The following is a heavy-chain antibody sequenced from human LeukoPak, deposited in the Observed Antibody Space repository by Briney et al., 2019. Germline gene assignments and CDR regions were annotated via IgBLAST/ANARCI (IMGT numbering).Heavy chain of an antibody. J-gene: IGHJ4*02. Sequence: SETLSLTCSVSGAIIKREGFNWDWIRQPPGKGLEYIGSIFYNGNTYYNPSLVSRVTISVDTSKNQFSLKLSSATAADTAVYYCTRRPKEPGFWSGYVDSWGQGTLVTVSS. CDR1: GAIIKREGFN. D-gene: IGHD3-3*01. CDR3: TRRPKEPGFWSGYVDS. CDR2: IFYNGNT. V-gene: IGHV4-39*01.